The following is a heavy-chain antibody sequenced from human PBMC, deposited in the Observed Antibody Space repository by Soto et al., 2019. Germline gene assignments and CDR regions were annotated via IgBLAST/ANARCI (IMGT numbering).Heavy chain of an antibody. D-gene: IGHD5-12*01. V-gene: IGHV4-59*04. J-gene: IGHJ6*02. CDR1: GGSISSYY. CDR3: ARSGGTDVYYYMDV. CDR2: VHHSGTT. Sequence: SETLSLTCTVSGGSISSYYWSWIRQPPGKGLEWIGYVHHSGTTFYNASLQNRITMSVDMSNNQVSLNLRSVTAADTAVYFCARSGGTDVYYYMDVWGQGTTGTVSS.